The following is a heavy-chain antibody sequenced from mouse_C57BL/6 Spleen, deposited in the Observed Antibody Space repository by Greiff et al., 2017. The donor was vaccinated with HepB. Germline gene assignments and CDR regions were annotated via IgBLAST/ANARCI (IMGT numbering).Heavy chain of an antibody. Sequence: EVHLVESGGGLVKPGGSLKLSCAASGFTFSDYGMHWVRQAPEKGLEWVAYISSGSSTIYYADTVKGRFTISRDNAKNTLFLQMTSLRSEDTAMYYCARTGPFYWYFDVWGTGTTVTVSS. CDR3: ARTGPFYWYFDV. V-gene: IGHV5-17*01. CDR2: ISSGSSTI. J-gene: IGHJ1*03. D-gene: IGHD4-1*01. CDR1: GFTFSDYG.